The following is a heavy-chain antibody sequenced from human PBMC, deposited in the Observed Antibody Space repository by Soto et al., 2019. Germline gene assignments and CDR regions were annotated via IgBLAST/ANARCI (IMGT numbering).Heavy chain of an antibody. Sequence: GGSLRLSCAASGFTFSSYAMSWVRQAPGKGLEWVSASSGSGGSTYYADSAKGRFTITRDNAKNTLYLQMNSLRAGETAVYYCSKARAGYNHPADFDSWGQGTLVTVSS. CDR3: SKARAGYNHPADFDS. CDR1: GFTFSSYA. CDR2: SSGSGGST. D-gene: IGHD5-12*01. J-gene: IGHJ4*02. V-gene: IGHV3-23*01.